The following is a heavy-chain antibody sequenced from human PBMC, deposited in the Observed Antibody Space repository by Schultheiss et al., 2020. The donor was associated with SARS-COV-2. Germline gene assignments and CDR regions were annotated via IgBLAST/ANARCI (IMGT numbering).Heavy chain of an antibody. J-gene: IGHJ5*02. V-gene: IGHV3-30*04. CDR1: GFTFSSYA. CDR2: ISYDGSNK. D-gene: IGHD6-6*01. Sequence: GGSLRLSCAASGFTFSSYAMHWVRQAPGKGLEWVAVISYDGSNKYYADSVKGRFTISRDNVKNSLWLQMNSLRVEDTAVYYCARDRFRIAARPRYNWFDPWGQGTLVTVSS. CDR3: ARDRFRIAARPRYNWFDP.